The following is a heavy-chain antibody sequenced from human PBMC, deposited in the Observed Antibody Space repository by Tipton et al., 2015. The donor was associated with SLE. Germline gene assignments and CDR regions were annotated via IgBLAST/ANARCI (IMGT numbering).Heavy chain of an antibody. CDR1: GGSINNYY. CDR3: TRGIALDV. Sequence: TLSLTCTVSGGSINNYYWSWVRQPPGRGLEWIGYIYFSGSTVYSPSLKSRVTISVDTSKNQFSLRLNSVTAADRAVYYCTRGIALDVWGQVTAVTVSS. J-gene: IGHJ6*02. CDR2: IYFSGST. V-gene: IGHV4-59*01.